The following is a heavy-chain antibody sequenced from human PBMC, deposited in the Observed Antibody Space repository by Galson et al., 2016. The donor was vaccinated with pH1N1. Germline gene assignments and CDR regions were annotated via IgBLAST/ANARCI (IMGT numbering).Heavy chain of an antibody. CDR3: ERNLPGDYADYLDN. J-gene: IGHJ4*02. D-gene: IGHD4-17*01. CDR2: IDWDDDK. V-gene: IGHV2-70*04. Sequence: PALVKPTQTLTLTCTFSGFSLSTSGMRVSWIRQPPGKALEWLARIDWDDDKFYSTSLKTRLTISKDTSKNQVVLTMTNMDPVDTARYYCERNLPGDYADYLDNGGQGTLSTVPS. CDR1: GFSLSTSGMR.